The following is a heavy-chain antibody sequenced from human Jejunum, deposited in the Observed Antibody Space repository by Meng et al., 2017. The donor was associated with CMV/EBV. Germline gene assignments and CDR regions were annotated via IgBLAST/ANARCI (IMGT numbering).Heavy chain of an antibody. CDR2: LYYSGNT. Sequence: SNNHDWGWIRHAPEKGLEWIGNLYYSGNTYYTPSLKSRVTMSVDTSKKQFSLRLSSVTAADTAVYYCVRVLGYCSSTSCSVGAFDIWGQGTMVTVSS. CDR3: VRVLGYCSSTSCSVGAFDI. J-gene: IGHJ3*02. V-gene: IGHV4-39*01. D-gene: IGHD2-2*01. CDR1: SNNHD.